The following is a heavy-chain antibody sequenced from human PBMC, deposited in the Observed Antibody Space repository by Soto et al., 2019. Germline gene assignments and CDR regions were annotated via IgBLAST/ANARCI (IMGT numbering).Heavy chain of an antibody. CDR1: GSTFSSYS. CDR2: ISSSSSYI. Sequence: EVQLVESGGGLVKPGGSLRLSCAASGSTFSSYSMNWVRQAPGKGLEWVSSISSSSSYIYYADSVKGRFTISRDNAKNSLYLQMNSLRAEDTAVYYCASGYCSSTSCNYYYYYGMDVWGQGTTVTVSS. V-gene: IGHV3-21*01. CDR3: ASGYCSSTSCNYYYYYGMDV. J-gene: IGHJ6*02. D-gene: IGHD2-2*01.